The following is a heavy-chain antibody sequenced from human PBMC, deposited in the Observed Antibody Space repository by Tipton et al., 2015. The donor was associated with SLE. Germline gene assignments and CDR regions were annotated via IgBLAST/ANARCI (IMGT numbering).Heavy chain of an antibody. CDR3: ARPLRGLFAFDI. CDR1: GGSISSSSYY. V-gene: IGHV4-39*01. Sequence: TLSLTCTVSGGSISSSSYYWGWIRQPPGKGLEWIGYIYYSGSINYNPSLKSRVTISVDTSKNQFSLKLSSVTAADTAVYYCARPLRGLFAFDIWGQGTMVTVSS. J-gene: IGHJ3*02. CDR2: IYYSGSI.